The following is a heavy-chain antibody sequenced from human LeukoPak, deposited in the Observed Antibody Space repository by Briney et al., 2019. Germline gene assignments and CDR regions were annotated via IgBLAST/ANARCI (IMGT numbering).Heavy chain of an antibody. Sequence: GGSLRLSCAASGFTFSSYSMNWVRQAPAKGLEWVSSISSSSYIYYADSVKGRFTISRDNAKNSLYLQMNSLRAEDTAVYYCARDPSNYGDYFQYYFDYWGQGPLVTVSS. CDR2: ISSSSYI. J-gene: IGHJ4*02. V-gene: IGHV3-21*01. CDR3: ARDPSNYGDYFQYYFDY. CDR1: GFTFSSYS. D-gene: IGHD4-17*01.